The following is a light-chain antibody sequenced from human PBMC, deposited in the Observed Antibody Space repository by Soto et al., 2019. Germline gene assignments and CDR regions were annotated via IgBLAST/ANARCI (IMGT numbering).Light chain of an antibody. Sequence: DIQVTQSPSTLSASVGDRVTITCRASESISRWLAWYQQKPGKAPKLLIHRASTLETGVPSRISGSGSGTDFTLTISNLQPDDFATYYCQQYKSYSPYTFGQGTKVEIK. CDR2: RAS. V-gene: IGKV1-5*03. CDR3: QQYKSYSPYT. J-gene: IGKJ2*01. CDR1: ESISRW.